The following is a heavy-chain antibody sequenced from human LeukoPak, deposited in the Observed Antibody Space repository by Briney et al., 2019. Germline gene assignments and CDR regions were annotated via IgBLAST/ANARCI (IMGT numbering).Heavy chain of an antibody. CDR1: GYTFTSYG. CDR3: ASSSRLVRRNSRCYYYYGMDV. J-gene: IGHJ6*02. Sequence: ASVKVSCKASGYTFTSYGISWVRQAPGQGLEWMGWIGAYNGNTNYAQKLQGRVTMTTDTSTSTAYMELRSLRSDDTAVYYCASSSRLVRRNSRCYYYYGMDVWGQGTTVTVSS. V-gene: IGHV1-18*01. CDR2: IGAYNGNT. D-gene: IGHD3-16*01.